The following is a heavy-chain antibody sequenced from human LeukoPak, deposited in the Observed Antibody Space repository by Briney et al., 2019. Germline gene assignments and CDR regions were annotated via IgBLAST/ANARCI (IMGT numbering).Heavy chain of an antibody. CDR2: ISSNGANT. D-gene: IGHD4-17*01. CDR1: GFSFSLYS. Sequence: PGGSLRLSCSASGFSFSLYSMHWVRQAPGKGLEYVSAISSNGANTNYADSVKGRFTISRDNSKNTLYLQMSSLRAEDTAVYYCVKATVTSSYFDYFDYWGRGTQVTVSS. V-gene: IGHV3-64*03. CDR3: VKATVTSSYFDYFDY. J-gene: IGHJ4*02.